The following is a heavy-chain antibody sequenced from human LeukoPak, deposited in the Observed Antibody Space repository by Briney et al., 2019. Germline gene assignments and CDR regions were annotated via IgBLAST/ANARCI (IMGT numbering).Heavy chain of an antibody. CDR3: ARASSSNRNVLRNYYYMDV. CDR2: INHRGST. D-gene: IGHD2-2*01. Sequence: GSLRLSCAASGFTFSSYAMSWVRQAPGKGLEWIGEINHRGSTNYSPSLKSRVTISVDTSKNQFSLKLSSVTAADTAVYYCARASSSNRNVLRNYYYMDVWGKGTTVIVSS. CDR1: GFTFSSYA. J-gene: IGHJ6*03. V-gene: IGHV4-34*01.